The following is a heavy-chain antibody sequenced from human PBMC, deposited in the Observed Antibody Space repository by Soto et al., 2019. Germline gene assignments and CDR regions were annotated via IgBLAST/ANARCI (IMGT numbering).Heavy chain of an antibody. D-gene: IGHD3-22*01. CDR3: AKFDFYTSRGYALIPFDF. Sequence: GESLKISCKGSGYSFTNYWIGWVRQVPGEGLEWMGIIYPGDSDTRYSPSFQGQVTISVDKSISTAYLQWSSLKASDTAMYYCAKFDFYTSRGYALIPFDFWGQGTLVTVSS. CDR2: IYPGDSDT. V-gene: IGHV5-51*01. CDR1: GYSFTNYW. J-gene: IGHJ4*02.